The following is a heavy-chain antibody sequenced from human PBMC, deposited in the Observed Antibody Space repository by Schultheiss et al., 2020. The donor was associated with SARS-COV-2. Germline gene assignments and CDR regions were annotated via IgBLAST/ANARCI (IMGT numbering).Heavy chain of an antibody. J-gene: IGHJ4*02. CDR1: GFTFSSYG. CDR2: IWYDGSNK. CDR3: ARDRGNWYDFDY. D-gene: IGHD1-20*01. V-gene: IGHV3-33*01. Sequence: GGSLRLSCAASGFTFSSYGMHWVRQAPGKGLEWVAVIWYDGSNKYYADSVRGRFTISRDNSKNTLSLQMNSLRVEDTAVYYCARDRGNWYDFDYWGQGTLVTVSS.